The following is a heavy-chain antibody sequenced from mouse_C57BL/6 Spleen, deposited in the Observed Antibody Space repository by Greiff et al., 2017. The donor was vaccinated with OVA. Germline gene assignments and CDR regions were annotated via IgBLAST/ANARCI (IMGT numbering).Heavy chain of an antibody. J-gene: IGHJ3*01. D-gene: IGHD2-4*01. CDR1: GYSFTGYY. CDR2: INPSTGGT. CDR3: AMRDDYDGEFAY. Sequence: EVQLQQSGPELVKPGASVKISCKASGYSFTGYYMNWVKQSPEKSLEWIGEINPSTGGTTYNQKFKAKATLTVDKSSSTAYMQLKSLTSEDSAVYYCAMRDDYDGEFAYWGQGTLVTVSA. V-gene: IGHV1-42*01.